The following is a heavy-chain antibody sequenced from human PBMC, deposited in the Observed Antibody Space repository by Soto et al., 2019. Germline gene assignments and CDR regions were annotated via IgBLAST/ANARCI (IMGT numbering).Heavy chain of an antibody. D-gene: IGHD3-22*01. CDR1: GFPFSNAW. CDR3: TTDSYSTIIIVRFDY. CDR2: IKSKTDGGTT. V-gene: IGHV3-15*07. J-gene: IGHJ4*01. Sequence: SGGALRLSCAAPGFPFSNAWINWVRPAPGKGLEWVGRIKSKTDGGTTDYAEPVKGRFAISRDDSNNMVYLQMNSLKIEDTAVYYCTTDSYSTIIIVRFDYWGHGTLVTVSS.